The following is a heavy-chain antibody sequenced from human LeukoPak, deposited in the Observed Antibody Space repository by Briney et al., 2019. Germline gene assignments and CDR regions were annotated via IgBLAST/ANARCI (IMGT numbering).Heavy chain of an antibody. J-gene: IGHJ6*03. CDR2: IKQDGSEK. Sequence: GGSLRLSCAAPGFTFSSYWMSWVRQAPGKGLEWVANIKQDGSEKYYVDSVKGRFTISRDNAKNSLYLQMNSLRAEDTAVYYCARGRGSSSSYYMDVWGKGTTVTVSS. V-gene: IGHV3-7*01. D-gene: IGHD6-6*01. CDR3: ARGRGSSSSYYMDV. CDR1: GFTFSSYW.